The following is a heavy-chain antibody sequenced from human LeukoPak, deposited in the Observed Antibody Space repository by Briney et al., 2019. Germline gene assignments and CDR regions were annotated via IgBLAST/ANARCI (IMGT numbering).Heavy chain of an antibody. CDR3: ARLLGMVTTYDI. D-gene: IGHD5-24*01. CDR1: GFTFSSHW. Sequence: GGSLRLSCAASGFTFSSHWMSWVRLAPGKGLQWEASIKQDGSEIHYVDSVRGRFTISRDNAENSLYLQMNSLRAEDTAVYYCARLLGMVTTYDIWGQGTMVTVSS. V-gene: IGHV3-7*04. CDR2: IKQDGSEI. J-gene: IGHJ3*02.